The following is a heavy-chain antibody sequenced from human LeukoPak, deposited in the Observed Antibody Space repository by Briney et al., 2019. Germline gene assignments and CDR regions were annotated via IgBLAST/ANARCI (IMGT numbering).Heavy chain of an antibody. CDR1: GGSISSSSYC. D-gene: IGHD3-22*01. CDR2: IYYSGST. Sequence: SETLSLTCTVSGGSISSSSYCWGWIRQPPGKGLEWIGSIYYSGSTYYNPSLKSRVTISVDTSKNQFSLKLSSVTAADTAVYYCARGYYDSSGPFDYWGQGTLVTVSS. J-gene: IGHJ4*02. V-gene: IGHV4-39*01. CDR3: ARGYYDSSGPFDY.